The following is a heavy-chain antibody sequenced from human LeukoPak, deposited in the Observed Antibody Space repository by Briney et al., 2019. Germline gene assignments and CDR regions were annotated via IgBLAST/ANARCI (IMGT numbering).Heavy chain of an antibody. CDR2: IIPIFGKA. V-gene: IGHV1-69*05. Sequence: SVKVSCKASGGTFSSYAISWVRQAPGQGLEWMGGIIPIFGKANYAQKFQGRVTITTDESTSTAYMALSSLRSEDTAVYYCARDGRWGSYDRQINWGQGTLVTVSS. CDR1: GGTFSSYA. D-gene: IGHD3-16*01. CDR3: ARDGRWGSYDRQIN. J-gene: IGHJ4*02.